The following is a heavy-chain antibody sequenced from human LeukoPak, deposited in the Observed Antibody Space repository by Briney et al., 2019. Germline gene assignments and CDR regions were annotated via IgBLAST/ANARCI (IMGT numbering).Heavy chain of an antibody. CDR3: ARGRDCSSTSCYVDY. V-gene: IGHV3-66*01. Sequence: PGGSLRLSCAASGFTVSSNYMSWVRQAPGKGLEGVSVIYSGGSTYYADSVKGRFTISRDNSKNTLYLQMNSLRAEDTAVYYCARGRDCSSTSCYVDYWGQGTLVTVSS. CDR2: IYSGGST. D-gene: IGHD2-2*01. CDR1: GFTVSSNY. J-gene: IGHJ4*02.